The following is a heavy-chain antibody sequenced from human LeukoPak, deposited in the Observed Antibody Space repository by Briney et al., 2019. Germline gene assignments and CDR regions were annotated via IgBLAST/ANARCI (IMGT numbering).Heavy chain of an antibody. V-gene: IGHV4-61*02. CDR1: GASISSGAYY. Sequence: SETLSLTCTVSGASISSGAYYWTWIRQPAGKGLEWIGRIYTSGSTNYNPSLKSRITMSVDTSKNQFSLKLTSVTAADTAVYYCAGDLSYWGQGTLVIVSS. CDR3: AGDLSY. CDR2: IYTSGST. J-gene: IGHJ4*02.